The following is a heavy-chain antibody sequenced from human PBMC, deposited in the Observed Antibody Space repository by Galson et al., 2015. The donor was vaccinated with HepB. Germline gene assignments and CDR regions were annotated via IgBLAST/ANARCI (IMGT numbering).Heavy chain of an antibody. CDR1: GGSISSSSYY. CDR2: IYYSGST. D-gene: IGHD6-6*01. CDR3: ARDRRSSRYSSSFLASDY. V-gene: IGHV4-39*07. J-gene: IGHJ4*02. Sequence: LTCTVSGGSISSSSYYWGWIRQPPGKGLEWVGSIYYSGSTYYNPSLKSRVTISVDTSKNQFSLKLSSVTAADTAVYYCARDRRSSRYSSSFLASDYWGQGTLVTVSS.